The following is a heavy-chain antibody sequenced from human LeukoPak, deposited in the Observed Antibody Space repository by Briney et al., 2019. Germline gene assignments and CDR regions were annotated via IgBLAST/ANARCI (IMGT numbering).Heavy chain of an antibody. CDR1: GFTFSSYG. V-gene: IGHV3-33*01. CDR2: IWYDGSNK. CDR3: VVIPNNDAFDI. Sequence: GRSLRLSCAASGFTFSSYGMHWVRQAPGKGLEWVAVIWYDGSNKYYADSVKGRFTISRDNSKNTLYLQMNSLRVEDTAVYYCVVIPNNDAFDIWGQGTMVTVSS. J-gene: IGHJ3*02. D-gene: IGHD3-16*02.